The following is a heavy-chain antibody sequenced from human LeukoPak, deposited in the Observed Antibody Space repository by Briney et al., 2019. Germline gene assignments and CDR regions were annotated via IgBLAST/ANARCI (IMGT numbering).Heavy chain of an antibody. CDR2: ISSSSSYI. CDR1: GFTFSSYS. Sequence: PGGSLRLSCAASGFTFSSYSMNWVRQAPGKGLEWVSSISSSSSYIYYADSVKGRFTISRDNAKNSLYLQMNSLRAEDTAVYYCARPIXXXGXXXSDWGQGXLXTVSS. D-gene: IGHD1-26*01. CDR3: ARPIXXXGXXXSD. V-gene: IGHV3-21*01. J-gene: IGHJ1*01.